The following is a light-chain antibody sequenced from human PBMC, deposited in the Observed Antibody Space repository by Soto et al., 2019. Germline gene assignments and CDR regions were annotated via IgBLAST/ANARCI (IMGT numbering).Light chain of an antibody. V-gene: IGKV3-20*01. CDR2: DAY. Sequence: ILVTKSPGALSLSPGEGATLSCRASQSFRGLLAWYQQKPGQAPRLLIYDAYNRATGIPPRFSGSGSGTDFTLTISILEPEDFAVYYCQLDGSPPWTFGQGTKVDI. CDR1: QSFRGL. CDR3: QLDGSPPWT. J-gene: IGKJ1*01.